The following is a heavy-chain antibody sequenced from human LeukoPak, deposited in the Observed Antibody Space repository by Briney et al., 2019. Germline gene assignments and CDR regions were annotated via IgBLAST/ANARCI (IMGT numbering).Heavy chain of an antibody. J-gene: IGHJ4*02. CDR3: ASSYEDYVWGSYRFDY. Sequence: GASVKVSCKASGYTFTSYGISWVRQAPGQGLEWMGWISAYNGNTNYAQKLQGRVTMTTDTSTSTAHMELRSLRSDDTAVYYCASSYEDYVWGSYRFDYWGQGTLVTVSS. CDR1: GYTFTSYG. D-gene: IGHD3-16*02. CDR2: ISAYNGNT. V-gene: IGHV1-18*01.